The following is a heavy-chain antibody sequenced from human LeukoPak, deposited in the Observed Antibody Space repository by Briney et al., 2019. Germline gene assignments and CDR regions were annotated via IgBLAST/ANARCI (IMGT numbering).Heavy chain of an antibody. CDR3: ARGADRSSCGSDCYEGAFDI. J-gene: IGHJ3*02. CDR2: ISYSGYT. V-gene: IGHV4-31*03. CDR1: DGSISSGGSS. D-gene: IGHD2-21*02. Sequence: PSETLSLTCTVSDGSISSGGSSWNWIRQHPGKGLEWIGYISYSGYTYDNPSLKSRLTISVDTSKTQFSLKLRSATAADTAVYYCARGADRSSCGSDCYEGAFDIWGQGTMVTVSS.